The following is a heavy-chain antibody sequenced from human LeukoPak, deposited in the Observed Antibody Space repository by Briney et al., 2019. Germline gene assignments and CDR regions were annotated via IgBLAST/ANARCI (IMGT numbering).Heavy chain of an antibody. D-gene: IGHD5-18*01. CDR2: IYYSGST. Sequence: SEPLSLTCTVSGGSISSYYWSWIRQPPGKGLEWIGYIYYSGSTNYNPSLKSRVTISVDTSKNQFSLKLSSVTAADTAVYCCARHGTVSAMVTGAFDYWGQGTLVTVSS. V-gene: IGHV4-59*08. CDR3: ARHGTVSAMVTGAFDY. J-gene: IGHJ4*02. CDR1: GGSISSYY.